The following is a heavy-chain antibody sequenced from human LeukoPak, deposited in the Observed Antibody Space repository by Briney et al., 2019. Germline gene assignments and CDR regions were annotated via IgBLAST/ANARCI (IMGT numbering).Heavy chain of an antibody. CDR2: ITTSGGST. Sequence: GGSLRLSCAASGFTFSGYAMSWVRQAPGKGLEWVSTITTSGGSTYYADSVKGRFSISRDNSNNTLYLHMNSLRAEDTAVYYCAKGVKVPNYWGQGTLVTVSS. CDR1: GFTFSGYA. V-gene: IGHV3-23*01. J-gene: IGHJ4*02. CDR3: AKGVKVPNY.